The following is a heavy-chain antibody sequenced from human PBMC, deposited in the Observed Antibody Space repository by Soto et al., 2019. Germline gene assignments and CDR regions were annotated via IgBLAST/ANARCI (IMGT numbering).Heavy chain of an antibody. V-gene: IGHV1-69*01. CDR1: GGSLTSYP. CDR2: IIPIHGTT. D-gene: IGHD3-16*01. Sequence: QMEQSGAEVRKPGSSVKVSCKPSGGSLTSYPMAWVRQAPGQGFEWMGGIIPIHGTTEYAQKFQGRVPITADESTNRATLELTGLTSEDTAVYYCPRGWGLVSWGQGTLVTVSP. J-gene: IGHJ4*02. CDR3: PRGWGLVS.